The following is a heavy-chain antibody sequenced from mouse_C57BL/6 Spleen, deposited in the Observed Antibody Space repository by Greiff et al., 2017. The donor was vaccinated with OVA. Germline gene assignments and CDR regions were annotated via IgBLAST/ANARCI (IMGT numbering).Heavy chain of an antibody. Sequence: QVQLQQPGAELVKPGASVKLSCKASGYTFTSYWMHWVKQRPGQGLEWIGMIHPNSGSTNYNEKFKSKATLTVDKSSSTAYMQLSRLTSEDSAVYYCARGEAGSYYAMDYWGQGTSVTVSS. CDR3: ARGEAGSYYAMDY. CDR1: GYTFTSYW. CDR2: IHPNSGST. J-gene: IGHJ4*01. V-gene: IGHV1-64*01.